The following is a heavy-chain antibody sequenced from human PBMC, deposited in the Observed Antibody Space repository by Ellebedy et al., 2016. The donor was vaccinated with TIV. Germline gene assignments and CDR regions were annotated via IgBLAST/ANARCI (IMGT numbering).Heavy chain of an antibody. CDR3: AKDISHGAVAGRLFV. D-gene: IGHD6-19*01. J-gene: IGHJ2*01. V-gene: IGHV3-9*01. CDR1: GFTFDDYA. Sequence: SLKISXAASGFTFDDYAMHWVRQGPGKGLEWVSGISWNSDNIGYADSVKGRFTISRDNAKNSLYLQMNSLRAEDTALYYCAKDISHGAVAGRLFVWGRGTLVTVSS. CDR2: ISWNSDNI.